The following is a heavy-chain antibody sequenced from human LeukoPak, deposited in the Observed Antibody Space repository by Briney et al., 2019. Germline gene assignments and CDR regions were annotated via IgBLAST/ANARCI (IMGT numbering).Heavy chain of an antibody. CDR1: GFTYSSYW. J-gene: IGHJ4*02. CDR3: AKDGSLPDY. Sequence: GGSLRLSCAASGFTYSSYWMHWVRQAPGKGLVWVSRINSDGGATSYADSVQGRFTISRDNAKNTLYLQMNSLRAEDTAVYYCAKDGSLPDYWGQGTLVTVSS. CDR2: INSDGGAT. V-gene: IGHV3-74*01.